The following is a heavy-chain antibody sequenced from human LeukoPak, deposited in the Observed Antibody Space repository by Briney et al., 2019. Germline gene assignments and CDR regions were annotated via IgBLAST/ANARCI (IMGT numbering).Heavy chain of an antibody. V-gene: IGHV4-39*02. Sequence: SETLSLTCAVSGGSISSSSYYWGWIRQPPGKGLEWIGGIYYSGSTYYNPSLKSRVTISVDTSKNQFSLKLSSVTAADTAVYYCAREEYSGKFDPWGQGTLVTVSS. CDR1: GGSISSSSYY. J-gene: IGHJ5*02. CDR3: AREEYSGKFDP. D-gene: IGHD6-6*01. CDR2: IYYSGST.